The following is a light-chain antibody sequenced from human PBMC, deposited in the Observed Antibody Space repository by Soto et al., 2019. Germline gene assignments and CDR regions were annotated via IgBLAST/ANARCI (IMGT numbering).Light chain of an antibody. CDR1: QSGLYSSNNKNH. J-gene: IGKJ2*01. V-gene: IGKV4-1*01. CDR3: QQYYSTPDT. CDR2: WAS. Sequence: DIVMTQSPDYLAVSLGERATINGKASQSGLYSSNNKNHLRWYQQKTGQPPKLLIYWASTRESGVTDRFRSSGSGTDFTLTISSLQAEDVAVYYCQQYYSTPDTFGQRTKLEIK.